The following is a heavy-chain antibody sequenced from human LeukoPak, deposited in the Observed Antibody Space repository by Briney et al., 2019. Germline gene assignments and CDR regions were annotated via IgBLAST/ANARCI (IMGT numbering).Heavy chain of an antibody. Sequence: GAAVKVSFKAAGGAFSSYANRWGRRAPGEGGEWRGGIILIFSTTNYAQKFQGRVTITADESTSTAYMQLSSLRSEDTAVYYCARDSRGDSSSAGPFDYWGQGTLVTVSS. CDR3: ARDSRGDSSSAGPFDY. CDR1: GGAFSSYA. D-gene: IGHD6-6*01. J-gene: IGHJ4*02. CDR2: IILIFSTT. V-gene: IGHV1-69*13.